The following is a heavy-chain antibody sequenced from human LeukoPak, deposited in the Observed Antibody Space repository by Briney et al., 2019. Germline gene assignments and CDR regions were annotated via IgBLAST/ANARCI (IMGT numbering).Heavy chain of an antibody. CDR3: AKTDSGD. V-gene: IGHV3-23*01. J-gene: IGHJ4*02. CDR1: GFTFNSYT. D-gene: IGHD3-10*01. Sequence: GGSLRLSCAASGFTFNSYTMAWVRQAPGKGLEWVSAITGGGISTYYADSVKGRFTISRDNSKNTLYLQMNSLRADDTAIYYCAKTDSGDWGQGTLVTVSS. CDR2: ITGGGIST.